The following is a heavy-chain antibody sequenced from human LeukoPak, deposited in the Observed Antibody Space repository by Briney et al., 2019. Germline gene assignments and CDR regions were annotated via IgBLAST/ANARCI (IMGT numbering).Heavy chain of an antibody. D-gene: IGHD2-2*01. CDR1: GFTFSSFW. CDR3: APRLSVVVPGAQYGMDV. Sequence: GGALRLSCGASGFTFSSFWMHWVRQAPGKGLVWVSRINRDGRSTSYADSVKGRFTISTDNAKNMLYLQMNSLSAEDTAVYYCAPRLSVVVPGAQYGMDVWGQGTTVTVSS. J-gene: IGHJ6*02. CDR2: INRDGRST. V-gene: IGHV3-74*01.